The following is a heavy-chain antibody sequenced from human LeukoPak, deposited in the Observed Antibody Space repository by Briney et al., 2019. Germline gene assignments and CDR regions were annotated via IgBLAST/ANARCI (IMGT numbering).Heavy chain of an antibody. CDR2: FHNSGTS. Sequence: SETLSPTCTVSGGSISSYYWSWIRQPPGKGLEWIGYFHNSGTSTYNPSLKSRVTISADTSKNQFSLKLNSLTTADTAVYYCTRGAGWLIDYWGQGILVTVSS. V-gene: IGHV4-59*01. D-gene: IGHD3-16*01. CDR1: GGSISSYY. CDR3: TRGAGWLIDY. J-gene: IGHJ4*02.